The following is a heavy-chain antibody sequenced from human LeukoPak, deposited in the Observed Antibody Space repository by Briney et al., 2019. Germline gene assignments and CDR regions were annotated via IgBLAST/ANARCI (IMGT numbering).Heavy chain of an antibody. CDR2: IYRSGSA. V-gene: IGHV4-38-2*01. CDR1: RYSISSGYH. J-gene: IGHJ3*02. CDR3: ASTRKHAFDI. Sequence: PSETLSLTCAVSRYSISSGYHWAWIRQPPGKGLEWIGSIYRSGSAYYNPSLKSRVTISVDTSKNQFSLKLSSVTAADTAVYCCASTRKHAFDIWGQGTMVTVSS.